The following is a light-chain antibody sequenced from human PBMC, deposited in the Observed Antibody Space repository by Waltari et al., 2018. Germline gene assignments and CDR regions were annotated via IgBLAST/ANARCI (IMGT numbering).Light chain of an antibody. Sequence: DIVMTQSHDSLPVSLGERATINCKSSLSILHSSENKNQLGWYKQKSGQSPKLLIYVASTRESGVPDRFSGSGSGTDFTLTISSLQTEDVAVYYCQQYYSTPFTFGPGTKVDIK. J-gene: IGKJ3*01. V-gene: IGKV4-1*01. CDR2: VAS. CDR1: LSILHSSENKNQ. CDR3: QQYYSTPFT.